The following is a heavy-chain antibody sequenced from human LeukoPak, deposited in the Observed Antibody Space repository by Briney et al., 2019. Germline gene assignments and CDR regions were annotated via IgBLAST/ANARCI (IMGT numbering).Heavy chain of an antibody. Sequence: SQTLSLTCTVSGGSISSGDYSWTWIRQPPGKVLEWVGYIYYSGRTYYNPSLKSRVVISVDTSTNLFSLKLSSVTAADTAVYYCATIKDIRSHYYIDVWGKGTTITVSS. CDR1: GGSISSGDYS. V-gene: IGHV4-30-4*08. J-gene: IGHJ6*03. CDR3: ATIKDIRSHYYIDV. D-gene: IGHD5-12*01. CDR2: IYYSGRT.